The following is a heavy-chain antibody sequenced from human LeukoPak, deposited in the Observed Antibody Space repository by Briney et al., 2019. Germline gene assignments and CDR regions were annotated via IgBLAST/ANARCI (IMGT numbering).Heavy chain of an antibody. D-gene: IGHD1-26*01. V-gene: IGHV3-66*01. CDR3: ARDEVGAYFDY. Sequence: PGGSLRLSCAASGFTVSSNYMSWVRQAPGKGLEWVSVIYSGGSAYYADSVKGRFTISRDNSKNTLYLQMNSLRAEDTAVYYCARDEVGAYFDYWGQGTLVTVSS. CDR2: IYSGGSA. J-gene: IGHJ4*02. CDR1: GFTVSSNY.